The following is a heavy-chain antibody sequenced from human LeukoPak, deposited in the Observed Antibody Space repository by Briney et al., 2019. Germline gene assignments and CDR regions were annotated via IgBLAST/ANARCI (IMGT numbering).Heavy chain of an antibody. D-gene: IGHD3-3*01. J-gene: IGHJ4*02. V-gene: IGHV3-21*01. CDR2: ISSSSSYI. CDR1: GFTFSSYS. CDR3: ARDTSDYDFWSGYPIDY. Sequence: GGSLRLPCAASGFTFSSYSMNWVRQAPGKGLEWVSSISSSSSYIYYADSVKGRFTISRDNAKNSLYLQMNSLRAEDTAVYYCARDTSDYDFWSGYPIDYWGQGTLVTVSS.